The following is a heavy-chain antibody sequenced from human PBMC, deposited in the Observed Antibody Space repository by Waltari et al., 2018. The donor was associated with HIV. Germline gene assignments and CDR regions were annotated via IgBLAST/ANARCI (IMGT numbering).Heavy chain of an antibody. CDR1: SYAATPSG. Sequence: QLMQSGPETRKPGASGQIACRAASYAATPSGISWVRRATGVGSEGMGWVWDYGGNRNIERKFKAKITLTKDTSTTTAFMDVRSLTVDDTDIYYCVRGGGSWTQETHYYKAFDVWGHGTTVIVSS. J-gene: IGHJ6*02. CDR2: VWDYGGNR. D-gene: IGHD3-10*01. CDR3: VRGGGSWTQETHYYKAFDV. V-gene: IGHV1-18*01.